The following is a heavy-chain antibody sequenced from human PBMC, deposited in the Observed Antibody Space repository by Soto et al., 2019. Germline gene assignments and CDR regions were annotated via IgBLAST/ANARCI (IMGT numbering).Heavy chain of an antibody. CDR1: GGTFSSYP. D-gene: IGHD3-3*01. CDR2: IIPIFGTA. CDR3: ARAGITIFGVVIIATDYYGMDV. V-gene: IGHV1-69*13. Sequence: SVEVSCKASGGTFSSYPISWVRQAPGQGLEWMGGIIPIFGTANYAQKFQGRVTITADESTSTAYMELSSLRSEDTAVYYCARAGITIFGVVIIATDYYGMDVWGQGTTVTVSS. J-gene: IGHJ6*02.